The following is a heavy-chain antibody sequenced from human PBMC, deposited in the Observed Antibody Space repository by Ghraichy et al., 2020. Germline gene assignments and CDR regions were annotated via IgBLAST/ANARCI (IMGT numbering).Heavy chain of an antibody. CDR3: ARVGTSSSIKDVFDV. J-gene: IGHJ3*01. Sequence: GGSLRLSCAASGFSFSSYSMNWVRQAPGKGLEWVSSIGSSGSHIYYADSLKGRFSISRDNAKNALYLQMNSLRAEDTAVYYCARVGTSSSIKDVFDVWGQGTMVTVSS. CDR2: IGSSGSHI. D-gene: IGHD2-2*01. V-gene: IGHV3-21*06. CDR1: GFSFSSYS.